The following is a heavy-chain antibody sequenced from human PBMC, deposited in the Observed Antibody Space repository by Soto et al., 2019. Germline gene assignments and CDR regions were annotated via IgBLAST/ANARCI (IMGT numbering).Heavy chain of an antibody. D-gene: IGHD6-19*01. V-gene: IGHV3-53*04. CDR1: GFTVSSNY. CDR3: ASSGWQGNDY. CDR2: IYSGGST. Sequence: ESGGGLVQPGGSLRLSCAASGFTVSSNYMSWVRQAPGKGLEWVSVIYSGGSTYYADSVKGRFTISRHNSKNTLYLQVNSLRAEDTAVHYCASSGWQGNDYWGRGTLVTVSS. J-gene: IGHJ4*02.